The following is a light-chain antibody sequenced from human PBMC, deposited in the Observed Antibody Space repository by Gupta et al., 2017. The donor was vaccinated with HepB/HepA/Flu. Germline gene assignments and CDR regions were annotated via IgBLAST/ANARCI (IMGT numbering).Light chain of an antibody. J-gene: IGKJ1*01. CDR2: WAS. Sequence: IVLTQSPDSLAVSLGERATINCKSRQSVLYSSNNENYLAWYQQKPGQPPKLLIYWASTRESGVTDRFSGSGSGTDFTLTISSLQAEDVAVYYCQQYYSTPRTFGQGTKVEIK. CDR3: QQYYSTPRT. CDR1: QSVLYSSNNENY. V-gene: IGKV4-1*01.